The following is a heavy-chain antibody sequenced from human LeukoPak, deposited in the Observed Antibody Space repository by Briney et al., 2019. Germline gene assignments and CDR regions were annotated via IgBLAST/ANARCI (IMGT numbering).Heavy chain of an antibody. D-gene: IGHD3-3*01. J-gene: IGHJ5*02. CDR2: MNPNSGNT. Sequence: ASVKVSCKASGYTFTSYDINWVRQATGQGLEWMGRMNPNSGNTGYAQKFQGRATMTRNTSISTAYMELSSLRSEDTAVYYCARSTANYDFWSGYYRFDPWGQGTLVTVSS. CDR1: GYTFTSYD. CDR3: ARSTANYDFWSGYYRFDP. V-gene: IGHV1-8*01.